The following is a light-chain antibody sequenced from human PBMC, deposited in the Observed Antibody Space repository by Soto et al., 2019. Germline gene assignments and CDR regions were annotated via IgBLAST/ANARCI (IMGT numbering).Light chain of an antibody. Sequence: EIVMTQSPATLSVSPGERASLSCRASQSVGSNLAWYQQTAGQAPRLLIYGASTRATGIPARFSGSGSGTEFTLTIRSLQSEDFAVSSCQQYTNWPYTFGQGTKLEIK. V-gene: IGKV3-15*01. CDR1: QSVGSN. J-gene: IGKJ2*01. CDR2: GAS. CDR3: QQYTNWPYT.